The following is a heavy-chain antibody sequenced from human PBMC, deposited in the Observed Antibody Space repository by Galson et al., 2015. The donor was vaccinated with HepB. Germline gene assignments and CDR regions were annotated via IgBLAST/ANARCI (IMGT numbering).Heavy chain of an antibody. CDR2: ISPHNRYT. D-gene: IGHD1-26*01. V-gene: IGHV1-18*01. CDR3: ARVSGGSSDYYTDY. Sequence: SVKVSCKASGYTFSSYSITWVRQAPGQGLEWVGWISPHNRYTNYAQNFQGRVTMTTDKSTSTAYMELSSLRSEDTAVYYCARVSGGSSDYYTDYWGQGTLVTVSS. J-gene: IGHJ4*02. CDR1: GYTFSSYS.